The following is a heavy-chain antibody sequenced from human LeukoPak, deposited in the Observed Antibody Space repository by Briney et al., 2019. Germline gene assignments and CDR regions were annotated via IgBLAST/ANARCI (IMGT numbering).Heavy chain of an antibody. CDR2: IYYSGST. Sequence: PSETLSLTCTVSGGSISSSSYYWGWIRQPPGKGLEWIGSIYYSGSTYYNPSLKSRVTISVDTSKNQFSLKLSSVTAADTAVYYCATVYGDYVGGDYFDYWGQGTLVTVSS. D-gene: IGHD4-17*01. CDR1: GGSISSSSYY. J-gene: IGHJ4*02. V-gene: IGHV4-39*01. CDR3: ATVYGDYVGGDYFDY.